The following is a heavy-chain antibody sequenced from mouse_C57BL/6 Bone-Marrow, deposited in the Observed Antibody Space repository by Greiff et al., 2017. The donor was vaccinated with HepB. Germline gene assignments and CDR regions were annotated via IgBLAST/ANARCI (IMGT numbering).Heavy chain of an antibody. Sequence: QVHVKQPGAELVKPGASVKLSCKASGYTFTSYWMHWVKQRPGRGLEWIGRIDPNSGGTKYNEKFKSKATLTVDKPSSTAYMQLSSLTSEDSAVYYCARSYYGSRDYFDYWGQGTTLTVSS. D-gene: IGHD1-1*01. J-gene: IGHJ2*01. CDR3: ARSYYGSRDYFDY. V-gene: IGHV1-72*01. CDR2: IDPNSGGT. CDR1: GYTFTSYW.